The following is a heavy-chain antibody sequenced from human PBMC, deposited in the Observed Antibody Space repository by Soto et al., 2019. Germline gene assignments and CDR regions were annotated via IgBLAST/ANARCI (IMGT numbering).Heavy chain of an antibody. J-gene: IGHJ4*01. CDR1: GVSISSLY. CDR3: ARRHGPDIDASY. CDR2: IYYSGST. D-gene: IGHD3-9*01. Sequence: SETLSLTCTVSGVSISSLYWSWIRQPPGKGLEWIGNIYYSGSTNYNPSLKSRVTISVDTSKNQFSLRLSSVTAADTAVYFCARRHGPDIDASYWGPGILVPVSS. V-gene: IGHV4-59*08.